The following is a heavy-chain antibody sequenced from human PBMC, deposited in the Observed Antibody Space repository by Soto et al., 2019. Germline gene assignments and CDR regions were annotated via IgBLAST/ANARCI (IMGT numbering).Heavy chain of an antibody. CDR3: ARDLPYDTIYYDFWSGLKTYYYYYGMDV. Sequence: GGSLRLSCAASGFTFSSYSMNWVRQAPGKGLEWVSSISSSSSYIYYADSVKGRFTISRDNAKNSLYLQMNSLRAEDTAVYYCARDLPYDTIYYDFWSGLKTYYYYYGMDVWGQGTTVTVS. CDR2: ISSSSSYI. V-gene: IGHV3-21*01. D-gene: IGHD3-3*01. CDR1: GFTFSSYS. J-gene: IGHJ6*02.